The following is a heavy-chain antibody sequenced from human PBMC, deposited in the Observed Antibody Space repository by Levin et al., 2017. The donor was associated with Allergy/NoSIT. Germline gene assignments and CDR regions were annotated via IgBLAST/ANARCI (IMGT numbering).Heavy chain of an antibody. CDR3: ASTAGYSGYDAPDV. J-gene: IGHJ6*04. D-gene: IGHD5-12*01. CDR2: IYYSGST. Sequence: SQTLSLTCTVSGGSISSYYWSWIRQPPGKGLEWIGYIYYSGSTNYNPSLKSRVTISVDTSKNQFSLKLSSVTAADTAVYYCASTAGYSGYDAPDVWGKGTTVTVSS. V-gene: IGHV4-59*08. CDR1: GGSISSYY.